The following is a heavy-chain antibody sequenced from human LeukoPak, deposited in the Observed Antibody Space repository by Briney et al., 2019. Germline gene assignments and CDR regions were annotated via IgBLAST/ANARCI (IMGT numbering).Heavy chain of an antibody. CDR2: IWYDGSNK. V-gene: IGHV3-33*01. J-gene: IGHJ5*02. Sequence: PGGSLRLSCAASGFTFSSYGMHWVRQAPGKGLEWVAVIWYDGSNKYCADSVKGRFTISRDNSKNTLYLQMNSLRAEDTAVYYCARGISSGWYANWFDPWGQGTLVTVSS. CDR3: ARGISSGWYANWFDP. D-gene: IGHD6-19*01. CDR1: GFTFSSYG.